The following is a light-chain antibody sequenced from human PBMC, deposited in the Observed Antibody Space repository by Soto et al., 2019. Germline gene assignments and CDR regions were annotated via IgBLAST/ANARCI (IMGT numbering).Light chain of an antibody. CDR1: SSDIGAFNF. Sequence: QSALTQPASLSGSPGQSITISCIGTSSDIGAFNFVSWYQQHPGKAPKLIIYNVSDRPSGVSNRFSGSKSGNTASLTISGLQADDESDYYCSSYASSRTVLFGGGTKLTVL. V-gene: IGLV2-14*03. CDR2: NVS. J-gene: IGLJ2*01. CDR3: SSYASSRTVL.